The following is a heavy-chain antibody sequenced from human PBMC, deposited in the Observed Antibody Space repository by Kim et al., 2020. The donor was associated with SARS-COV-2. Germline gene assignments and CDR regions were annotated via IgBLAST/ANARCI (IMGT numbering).Heavy chain of an antibody. V-gene: IGHV4-39*01. CDR2: IYYSGST. D-gene: IGHD3-16*02. J-gene: IGHJ4*02. CDR3: ARQRPPFYDYVWGSYRYPFDY. Sequence: SETLSLTCTVSGGSISSSSYYWGWIRQPPGKGLEWIGSIYYSGSTYYNPSLKSRVTISVDTSKNQFSLKLSSVTAADTAVYYCARQRPPFYDYVWGSYRYPFDYWDQGTLVTVSS. CDR1: GGSISSSSYY.